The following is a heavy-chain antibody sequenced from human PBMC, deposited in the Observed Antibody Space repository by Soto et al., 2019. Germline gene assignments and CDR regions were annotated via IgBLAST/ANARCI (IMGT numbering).Heavy chain of an antibody. V-gene: IGHV3-21*01. J-gene: IGHJ4*02. CDR2: ISSSSSYI. CDR1: GFTFSSYT. D-gene: IGHD1-20*01. Sequence: EVQLVESGGGLVKPRGSLRLSCAASGFTFSSYTMNWVRQAPGKGLEWVSSISSSSSYIYYADSAKGRFTISRDNAKNSLYLQMNGLRAEDTAVYYCARILIIGTTRGSYFDYWGQGTLVTVSS. CDR3: ARILIIGTTRGSYFDY.